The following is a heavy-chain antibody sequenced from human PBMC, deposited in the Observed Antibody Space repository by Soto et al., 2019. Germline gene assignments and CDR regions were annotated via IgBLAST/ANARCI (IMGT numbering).Heavy chain of an antibody. CDR2: INPSGGST. V-gene: IGHV1-46*01. CDR3: ARAHSDYGGTSEGEAFDI. J-gene: IGHJ3*02. Sequence: GASVKVSCQASGYTFTSYYMHWVRQAPGQGLEWMGIINPSGGSTSYAQKFQGRVTMTRDTSTSTVYMELSSLRSEDTAVYYCARAHSDYGGTSEGEAFDIWGQGTMVTVSS. D-gene: IGHD4-17*01. CDR1: GYTFTSYY.